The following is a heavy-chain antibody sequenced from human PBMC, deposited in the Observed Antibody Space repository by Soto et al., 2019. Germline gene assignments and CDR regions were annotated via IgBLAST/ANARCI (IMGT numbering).Heavy chain of an antibody. J-gene: IGHJ4*02. Sequence: QVQLQESGPGLVKPSQTLSLTCTVSGGSISSGGYYWSWIRQHPGKGLEWIGYIYYSGSTDYNPSPKSRITISVDTSKNQFSLKLSSVTAADTAVYYCAREWGVYGDWYYFDYWGQGTLVTVSS. CDR1: GGSISSGGYY. CDR2: IYYSGST. V-gene: IGHV4-31*03. CDR3: AREWGVYGDWYYFDY. D-gene: IGHD4-17*01.